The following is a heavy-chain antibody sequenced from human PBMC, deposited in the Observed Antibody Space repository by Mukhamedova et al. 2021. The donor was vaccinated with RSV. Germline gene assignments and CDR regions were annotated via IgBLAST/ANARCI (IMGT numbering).Heavy chain of an antibody. CDR3: ARTIQHFSSGSYYFDQ. J-gene: IGHJ4*02. V-gene: IGHV1-18*01. D-gene: IGHD3-3*02. Sequence: MGWISATNGMTNYAQRFQGRVSMTTEAATATLYLELRSLTSDDTAVYYCARTIQHFSSGSYYFDQWGQGTVVSVS. CDR2: ISATNGMT.